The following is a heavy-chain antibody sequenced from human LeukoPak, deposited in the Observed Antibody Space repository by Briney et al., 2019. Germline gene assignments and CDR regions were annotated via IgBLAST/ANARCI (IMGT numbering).Heavy chain of an antibody. CDR3: TRDSEQQLVNY. D-gene: IGHD6-13*01. CDR1: GFTFGDYA. V-gene: IGHV3-49*03. CDR2: IRSKAYGGTT. J-gene: IGHJ4*02. Sequence: PPGGSLRLSCTASGFTFGDYAMSWFRQAPGKGLEWVGFIRSKAYGGTTEYAASVKGRFTISRDDSKSIAYLQMNSLKTEDTAVYYCTRDSEQQLVNYWGQGTLVTVSS.